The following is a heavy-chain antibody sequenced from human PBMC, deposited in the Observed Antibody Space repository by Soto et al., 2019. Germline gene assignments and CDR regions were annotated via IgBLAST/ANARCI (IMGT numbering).Heavy chain of an antibody. CDR3: ARDLDYDYVWGSYRAAGFDP. CDR1: GYTFTSYD. Sequence: QVQLVQSGAEVKKPGASVKVSCKASGYTFTSYDINWVRQATGQGLEWMGWMNPNSGNTGYAQKFQGRVTMTRNTSIRTAYMELSSLRSEDTAVYYCARDLDYDYVWGSYRAAGFDPWGQGTLVTVSS. CDR2: MNPNSGNT. J-gene: IGHJ5*02. V-gene: IGHV1-8*01. D-gene: IGHD3-16*02.